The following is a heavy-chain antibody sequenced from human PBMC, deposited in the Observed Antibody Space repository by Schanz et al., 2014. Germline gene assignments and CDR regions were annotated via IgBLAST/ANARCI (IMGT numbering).Heavy chain of an antibody. J-gene: IGHJ6*02. CDR3: ARGPSQGYSYGHNIGAYYYGMDV. D-gene: IGHD5-18*01. Sequence: QVQLVQSGAEVKKPGSSVKVSCKASGGTFSTYTISWVRQAPGQGLEWMGRIIPVLAIADYAQKFQGRVTITADKSTSTASMELSSLRSEDTAMYYCARGPSQGYSYGHNIGAYYYGMDVWGQGTTVTVSS. V-gene: IGHV1-69*02. CDR1: GGTFSTYT. CDR2: IIPVLAIA.